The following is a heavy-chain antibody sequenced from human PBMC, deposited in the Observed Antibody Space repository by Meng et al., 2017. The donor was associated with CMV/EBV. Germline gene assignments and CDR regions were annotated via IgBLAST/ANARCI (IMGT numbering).Heavy chain of an antibody. CDR1: GGTFSSYA. D-gene: IGHD2-2*01. Sequence: SAKVSCKASGGTFSSYAISWVRQAPGQGLEWMGGIIPILGIANYAQKFQGRVTITADKSTSTAYMELSSPRSEDTAVYYCARGGDIVVVPAAFPYYYYGMDVWGRGTTVTVSS. CDR2: IIPILGIA. V-gene: IGHV1-69*10. CDR3: ARGGDIVVVPAAFPYYYYGMDV. J-gene: IGHJ6*02.